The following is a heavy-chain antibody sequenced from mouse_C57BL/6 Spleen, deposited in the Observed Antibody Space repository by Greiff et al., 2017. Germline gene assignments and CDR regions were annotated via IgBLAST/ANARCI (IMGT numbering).Heavy chain of an antibody. CDR2: INPNNGGT. Sequence: VQLQQSGPELVKPGASVKISCKASGYTFTDYYMNWVKQSHGKSLEWIGDINPNNGGTSYNQKFKGKATLTVDKSSSTAYMELRSLTSEDSAVYYCARFYYGSSLYWYYGVWGTGTTVTVSS. V-gene: IGHV1-26*01. CDR1: GYTFTDYY. CDR3: ARFYYGSSLYWYYGV. J-gene: IGHJ1*03. D-gene: IGHD1-1*01.